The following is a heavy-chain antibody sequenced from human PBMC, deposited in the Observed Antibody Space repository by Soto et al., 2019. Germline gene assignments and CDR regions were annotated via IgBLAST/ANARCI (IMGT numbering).Heavy chain of an antibody. CDR3: ARGMGLGSGWYGPTFDFDY. J-gene: IGHJ4*02. D-gene: IGHD6-19*01. Sequence: QVQLVQSGAEVKKPGASVKVSCKASGYTFTSYGISWVRQAPGQGLEWMGWISAYNGNTNYAQKLQGRVTMTTDTSTSTAYRELRSMRSDDTAVYYCARGMGLGSGWYGPTFDFDYWCQGTLVTVSS. CDR1: GYTFTSYG. V-gene: IGHV1-18*01. CDR2: ISAYNGNT.